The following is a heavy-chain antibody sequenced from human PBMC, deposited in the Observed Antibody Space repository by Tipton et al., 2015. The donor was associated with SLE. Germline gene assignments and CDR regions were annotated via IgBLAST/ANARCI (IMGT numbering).Heavy chain of an antibody. J-gene: IGHJ5*01. CDR3: AREGCSSTSCYTGGWCDS. CDR1: GGSISSSSYY. D-gene: IGHD2-2*02. CDR2: IYYSGST. V-gene: IGHV4-39*07. Sequence: LRLSCTVSGGSISSSSYYWGWIRQPPGKGLEWIGSIYYSGSTYYNASLKSRVTTSVDTSKNQFSLKLSSVTAADTAVYYCAREGCSSTSCYTGGWCDSWGQGTLVTVSS.